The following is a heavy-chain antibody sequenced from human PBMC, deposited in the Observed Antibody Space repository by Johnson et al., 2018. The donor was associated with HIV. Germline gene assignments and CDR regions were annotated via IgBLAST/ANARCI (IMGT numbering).Heavy chain of an antibody. CDR1: GFTFSSYG. Sequence: VQLVESGGGVVQPGRSLRLSCAASGFTFSSYGMHWVRQAPGKGLEWVAVIAYDGSNKYYADSVKGRFTISRDNSENTMYLQMNSLRAEDTAVYYCAKEPAWEPFPFDIWGQGTMVTVSS. CDR2: IAYDGSNK. J-gene: IGHJ3*02. D-gene: IGHD1-26*01. CDR3: AKEPAWEPFPFDI. V-gene: IGHV3-30*18.